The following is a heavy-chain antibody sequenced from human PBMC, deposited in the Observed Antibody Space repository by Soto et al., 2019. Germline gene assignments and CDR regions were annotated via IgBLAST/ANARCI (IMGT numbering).Heavy chain of an antibody. D-gene: IGHD4-17*01. CDR3: TRVGGYYGDYPNFDY. CDR2: IYYTGST. CDR1: GSSISPYY. Sequence: PSETLSLTCTVSGSSISPYYWSWIRQPPGKGLQWIGYIYYTGSTMYNPSLKSRVTLSLGTSRNQLSLKLSPVTAADTAVYYCTRVGGYYGDYPNFDYWGPGTLVTVS. V-gene: IGHV4-59*01. J-gene: IGHJ4*02.